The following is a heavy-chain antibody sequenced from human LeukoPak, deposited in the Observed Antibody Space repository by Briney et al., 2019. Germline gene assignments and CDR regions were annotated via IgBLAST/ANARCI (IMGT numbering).Heavy chain of an antibody. CDR3: ARGHLLFDY. Sequence: SHTLSLISNIYGDRVSRNSAAWNWIRQSPSRGLEWLGRTYYRSKWYNDYAVSVKSRITINPDTSKNQFSLQLNSVTPEDTAVYYCARGHLLFDYWGQGTLVTVSS. CDR2: TYYRSKWYN. CDR1: GDRVSRNSAA. J-gene: IGHJ4*02. V-gene: IGHV6-1*01. D-gene: IGHD1-26*01.